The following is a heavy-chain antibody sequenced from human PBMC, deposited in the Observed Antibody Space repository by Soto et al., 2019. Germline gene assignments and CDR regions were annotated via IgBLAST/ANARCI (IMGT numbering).Heavy chain of an antibody. J-gene: IGHJ4*02. CDR1: GFTFTSSA. Sequence: SVKVSCKASGFTFTSSAMQWVRQAPGQGLEWMGGIIPIFGTANYAQKFQGRVTITADESTSTAYMELSSLRSEDTAVYYCARGGGIVVVTAPYDHWGQGTLVTVSS. CDR2: IIPIFGTA. CDR3: ARGGGIVVVTAPYDH. V-gene: IGHV1-69*13. D-gene: IGHD2-21*02.